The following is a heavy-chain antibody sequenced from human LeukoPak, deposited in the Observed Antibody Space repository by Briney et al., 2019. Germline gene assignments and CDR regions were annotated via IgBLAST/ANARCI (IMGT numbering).Heavy chain of an antibody. V-gene: IGHV1-18*01. D-gene: IGHD3-22*01. CDR3: ARDFNTAGYYDSEDAFDI. CDR2: ISAYNGNT. Sequence: GASVKVSCXASGYTFTSYGISWVRQAPGQGLEGMGWISAYNGNTNYAQKLQGRVTMTTDTSTSTAYMELRSLRSDDTAVYYCARDFNTAGYYDSEDAFDIWGQGTMVTVSS. J-gene: IGHJ3*02. CDR1: GYTFTSYG.